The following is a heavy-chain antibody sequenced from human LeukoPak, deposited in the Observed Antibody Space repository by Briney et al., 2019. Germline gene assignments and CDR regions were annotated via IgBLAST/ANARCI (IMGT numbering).Heavy chain of an antibody. Sequence: GRSLRLSCAASGFTFSSYAMHWVRQAPGKGLEWVAVISYGGSNKYYADSVKGRFTISRDNSKNTLYLQMNSLRAEDTAVYYCARDQAARGMDVWGKGTTVTVSS. CDR1: GFTFSSYA. CDR3: ARDQAARGMDV. V-gene: IGHV3-30*01. D-gene: IGHD6-6*01. J-gene: IGHJ6*03. CDR2: ISYGGSNK.